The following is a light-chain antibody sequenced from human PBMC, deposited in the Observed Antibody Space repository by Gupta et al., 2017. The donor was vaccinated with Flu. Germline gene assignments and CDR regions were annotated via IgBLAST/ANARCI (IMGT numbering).Light chain of an antibody. CDR2: HAS. V-gene: IGKV1-39*01. CDR1: QSISNY. Sequence: DRVTITCRASQSISNYLKWYQQKPGETPKLLVYHASSLQSGVPARFSGSGSGTDFTLTISSLQPEDCAAYYCLQRSSTPLLTFGHGTKVDI. J-gene: IGKJ1*01. CDR3: LQRSSTPLLT.